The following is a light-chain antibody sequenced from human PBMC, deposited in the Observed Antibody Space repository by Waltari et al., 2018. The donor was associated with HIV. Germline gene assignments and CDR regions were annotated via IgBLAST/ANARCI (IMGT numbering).Light chain of an antibody. V-gene: IGLV1-51*02. CDR2: ETN. CDR1: SSNIGHNF. Sequence: QSVLTQPPSVSAAPGQKVAIPCSGSSSNIGHNFVSWYHQLSGTAPKLLLYETNKRPSGIPDRFSASKSGTSATLVITGLQTGDEADYYCGTWDSSLSSVVFGGGTKLAVL. CDR3: GTWDSSLSSVV. J-gene: IGLJ3*02.